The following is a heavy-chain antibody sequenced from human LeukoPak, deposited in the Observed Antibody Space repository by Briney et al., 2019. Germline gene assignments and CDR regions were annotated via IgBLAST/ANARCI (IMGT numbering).Heavy chain of an antibody. V-gene: IGHV4-59*01. Sequence: SETLSLTCTVSGGSISSYYWSWIRQPPGKGLEWIGYIYYSGSTNYNPSLKGRVTISVDTSKNQFSLKLSSVTAADTAVYYCARFDVDHACAFDIWGQGTMVTVSS. CDR1: GGSISSYY. CDR2: IYYSGST. J-gene: IGHJ3*02. CDR3: ARFDVDHACAFDI. D-gene: IGHD1-14*01.